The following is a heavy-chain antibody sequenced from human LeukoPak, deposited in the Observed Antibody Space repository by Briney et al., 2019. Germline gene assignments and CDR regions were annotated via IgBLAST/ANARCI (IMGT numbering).Heavy chain of an antibody. CDR2: IYYSGST. CDR1: GGSISSGDYY. Sequence: SETLSLTCTVSGGSISSGDYYWSWIRQPPGKGLEWIGYIYYSGSTYYNPSLKSRVTISVDTSKNQFPLKLSSVTAADTAVYYRAREDYYDSSGYYYWGQGTLVTVSS. D-gene: IGHD3-22*01. J-gene: IGHJ4*02. CDR3: AREDYYDSSGYYY. V-gene: IGHV4-30-4*01.